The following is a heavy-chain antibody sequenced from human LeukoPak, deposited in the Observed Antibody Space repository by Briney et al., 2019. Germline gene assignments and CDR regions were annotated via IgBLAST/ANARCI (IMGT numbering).Heavy chain of an antibody. CDR3: ARRRIMVRGIDFDC. J-gene: IGHJ4*02. CDR2: IKQDGLER. D-gene: IGHD3-10*01. CDR1: GFDFSTYW. V-gene: IGHV3-7*01. Sequence: AGSLRLSCAASGFDFSTYWMSWVRQAPGKGLEWVATIKQDGLERYYVDSVKGRFTISRDNARNSLYLQMNSLRVEDTAVYYCARRRIMVRGIDFDCWGQGTLVTVSS.